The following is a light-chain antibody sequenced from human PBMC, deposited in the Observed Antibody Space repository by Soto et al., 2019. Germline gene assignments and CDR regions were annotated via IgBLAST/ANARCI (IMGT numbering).Light chain of an antibody. J-gene: IGKJ1*01. V-gene: IGKV1-5*03. Sequence: DIQMTQSPCTLSGAVADRVTITCRASQTISSWLAWYQQKKGKAPKILIYKASTLKSGVPSRFSGSGYGTEFNLTISSLQTDDFATYYCQHYNSYSEAFGQGTKVDIK. CDR1: QTISSW. CDR2: KAS. CDR3: QHYNSYSEA.